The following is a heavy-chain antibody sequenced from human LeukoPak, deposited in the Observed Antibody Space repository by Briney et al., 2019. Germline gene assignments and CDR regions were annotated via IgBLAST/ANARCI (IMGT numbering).Heavy chain of an antibody. CDR1: GYSFTTYY. J-gene: IGHJ4*02. Sequence: GASVKVSCKASGYSFTTYYMHWVRQAPGQGLGWMGIIKPSGGSTSYAQKFQDRVTMTRDTSMSTVYMELSSLRSEDTAVYYCARVHDSDWYFDYWGQGTLVTVSS. D-gene: IGHD6-19*01. CDR3: ARVHDSDWYFDY. V-gene: IGHV1-46*01. CDR2: IKPSGGST.